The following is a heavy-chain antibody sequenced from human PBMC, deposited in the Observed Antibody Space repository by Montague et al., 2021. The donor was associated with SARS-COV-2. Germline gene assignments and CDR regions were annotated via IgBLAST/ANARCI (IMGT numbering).Heavy chain of an antibody. CDR1: AGAIRDTDYV. D-gene: IGHD3-16*01. J-gene: IGHJ5*02. Sequence: SETLSLTCTVSAGAIRDTDYVWGWIRQPPGKGLEWIGSIYYSGTTXHKPSLKSRVTISVDTSKNQFSLKLSSVTAADTAVYFCARHRDNLGSLNWFAPWGQGTLVTVSS. CDR3: ARHRDNLGSLNWFAP. CDR2: IYYSGTT. V-gene: IGHV4-39*01.